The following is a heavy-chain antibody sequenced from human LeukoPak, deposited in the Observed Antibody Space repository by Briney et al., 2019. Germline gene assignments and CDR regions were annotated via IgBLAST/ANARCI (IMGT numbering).Heavy chain of an antibody. J-gene: IGHJ4*02. CDR1: GFTFSAYS. CDR3: ARDYKYAFDN. CDR2: IGISSGNT. D-gene: IGHD5-24*01. V-gene: IGHV3-48*01. Sequence: PGGSLRLSCAASGFTFSAYSMNWVRQAPGKGREWISYIGISSGNTKYADSVKGRFTISGDKAKNSLYLQMNSLRVEDTAVYYCARDYKYAFDNWGQGTLVTVSS.